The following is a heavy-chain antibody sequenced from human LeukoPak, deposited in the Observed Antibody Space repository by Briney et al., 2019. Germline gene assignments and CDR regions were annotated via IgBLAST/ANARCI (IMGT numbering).Heavy chain of an antibody. V-gene: IGHV3-23*01. CDR1: GLIYRNYA. CDR3: ARVSINNWHSCDY. Sequence: GGSLRLSCAVSGLIYRNYAMSWVRQVPGKGLEWVSGISGSGDSTYYADSVKGRFTISRDNSKNTLYLQMSSLRAEDTAVYYCARVSINNWHSCDYWGQGTLVTVSS. J-gene: IGHJ4*02. D-gene: IGHD1-1*01. CDR2: ISGSGDST.